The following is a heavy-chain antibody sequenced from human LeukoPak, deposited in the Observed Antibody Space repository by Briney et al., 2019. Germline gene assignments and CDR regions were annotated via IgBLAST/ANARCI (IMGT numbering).Heavy chain of an antibody. J-gene: IGHJ4*02. V-gene: IGHV1-46*01. D-gene: IGHD3-10*01. Sequence: GASVKVSCKASGYTFTSYYMHWVRQAPGQGIEWMGIINPSGGSTGYAQKFQGRVTMTRDTSTSTVYMELSSLRSEDTAVYYCARDSPHLRFGELLSGLDYWGQGTLVTVSS. CDR3: ARDSPHLRFGELLSGLDY. CDR1: GYTFTSYY. CDR2: INPSGGST.